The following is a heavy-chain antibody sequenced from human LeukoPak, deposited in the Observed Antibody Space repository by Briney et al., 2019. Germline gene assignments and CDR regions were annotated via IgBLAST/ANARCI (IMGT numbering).Heavy chain of an antibody. J-gene: IGHJ4*02. CDR3: AKDSGYYDSSGPDY. CDR2: ISGSGSIT. V-gene: IGHV3-23*01. CDR1: GFTFSSFG. D-gene: IGHD3-22*01. Sequence: PGGSLRLSCAASGFTFSSFGMSWVRQAPGKGLEWVSTISGSGSITYYADSMKGRFTISRDNSQNTLYLQMNSLRVEDTALYYCAKDSGYYDSSGPDYWGQGTLVTVSS.